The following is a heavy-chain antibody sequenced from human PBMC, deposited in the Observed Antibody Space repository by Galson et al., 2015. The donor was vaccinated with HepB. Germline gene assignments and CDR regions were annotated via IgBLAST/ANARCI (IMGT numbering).Heavy chain of an antibody. D-gene: IGHD3-16*01. Sequence: SETLSLTCTVSGGSISSSRYYWGWIRQPPGKGLEWIGNIYYSGGTYYNPSLKTRVTISLDTSKNQFSLKLSSVAAADTALYYCARSFWGSTSGNNWFDPWGQGTLVTVSS. V-gene: IGHV4-39*07. J-gene: IGHJ5*02. CDR3: ARSFWGSTSGNNWFDP. CDR2: IYYSGGT. CDR1: GGSISSSRYY.